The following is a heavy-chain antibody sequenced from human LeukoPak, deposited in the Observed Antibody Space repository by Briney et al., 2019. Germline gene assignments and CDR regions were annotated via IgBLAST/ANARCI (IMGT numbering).Heavy chain of an antibody. Sequence: SETLSLTCTVSGGSISSYYWSWIRQPPGKGLEWIAYISDIGSINYNPSLKSRVTISLDTSKNQYSLKLSSVTAADTAVYYCAGHHPRNTVDFWGQGTLVTVSS. J-gene: IGHJ4*02. V-gene: IGHV4-59*08. CDR2: ISDIGSI. CDR3: AGHHPRNTVDF. D-gene: IGHD2/OR15-2a*01. CDR1: GGSISSYY.